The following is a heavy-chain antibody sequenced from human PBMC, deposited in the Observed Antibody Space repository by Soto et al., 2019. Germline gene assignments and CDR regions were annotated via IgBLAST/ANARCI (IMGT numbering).Heavy chain of an antibody. V-gene: IGHV3-11*01. Sequence: QVQLVESGGGLVKTSGSLRIACAASGFTFSDYYMSWVHQAPGKGLEWVSYISSSGNTIYYADSVKGRFTISRDNAKNSVYLQMNSLRAEDTALYFCAEMSSENYYDPVFSWGQGTLVTVSS. D-gene: IGHD3-22*01. CDR3: AEMSSENYYDPVFS. J-gene: IGHJ5*01. CDR1: GFTFSDYY. CDR2: ISSSGNTI.